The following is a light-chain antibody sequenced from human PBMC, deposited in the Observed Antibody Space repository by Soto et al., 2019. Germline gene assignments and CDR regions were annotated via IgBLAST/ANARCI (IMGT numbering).Light chain of an antibody. V-gene: IGKV3-15*01. J-gene: IGKJ1*01. Sequence: EILMTQSPATLSVSPGERATLSCRASQSVNSNLAWYQQKPGQAPRLLIYGASTRATGIPARFRGSGSGTEFTLTISSLQSEDFAIYYCQQYNNWPRTFGQGTKVDIK. CDR3: QQYNNWPRT. CDR1: QSVNSN. CDR2: GAS.